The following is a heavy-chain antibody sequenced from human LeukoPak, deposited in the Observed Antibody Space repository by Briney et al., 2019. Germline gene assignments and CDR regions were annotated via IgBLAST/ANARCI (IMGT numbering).Heavy chain of an antibody. D-gene: IGHD2-21*02. CDR3: TRGDSYGFDY. Sequence: GGSLRLSCAASGFISSIHGIHWVRQAPGKELEWVAFIRYDETSKYYADSVRGRFTVSKDSSKNTMHLQMASLRAEDTAVYYCTRGDSYGFDYWGQGTLVTVSS. CDR1: GFISSIHG. J-gene: IGHJ4*02. CDR2: IRYDETSK. V-gene: IGHV3-30*02.